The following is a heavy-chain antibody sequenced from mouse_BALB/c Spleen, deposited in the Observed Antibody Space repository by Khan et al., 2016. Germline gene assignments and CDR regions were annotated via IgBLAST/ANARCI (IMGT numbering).Heavy chain of an antibody. CDR3: WILQ. CDR2: IRLNSDDSVT. Sequence: EVQLEESGGGLVQPGGSMKLSCVASGFTFSNYWMNWVRQSPEKGLEWVAEIRLNSDDSVTHHAETVKGRFTISRDDSKSSVHLHMNNLRAEDTGIYYGWILQWGQGTTLTVSS. D-gene: IGHD6-1*01. J-gene: IGHJ2*01. CDR1: GFTFSNYW. V-gene: IGHV6-6*02.